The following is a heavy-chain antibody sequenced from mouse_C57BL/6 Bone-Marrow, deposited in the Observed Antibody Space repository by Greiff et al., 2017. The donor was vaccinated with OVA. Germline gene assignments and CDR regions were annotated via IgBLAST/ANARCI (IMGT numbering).Heavy chain of an antibody. J-gene: IGHJ2*01. D-gene: IGHD4-1*01. CDR2: IDPETGGT. CDR3: TRNEANCDYFDY. V-gene: IGHV1-15*01. Sequence: QVQLQQSGAELVRPGASVTLSCKASGYTFTDYEMHWVKQTPVHGLEWIGAIDPETGGTAYNQKFKGKAILTADKSSSTAYMELRSLTSEDSAVDYCTRNEANCDYFDYWGQGTTLTVSS. CDR1: GYTFTDYE.